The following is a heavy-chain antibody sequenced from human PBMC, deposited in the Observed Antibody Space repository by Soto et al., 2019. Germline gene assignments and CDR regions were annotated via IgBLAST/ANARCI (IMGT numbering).Heavy chain of an antibody. J-gene: IGHJ1*01. CDR1: GFTFSDHY. D-gene: IGHD4-17*01. CDR2: IRNRANSYST. Sequence: EVQLVESGGGLVQPGGSLRLSCAASGFTFSDHYMDWVRQAPGKGLEWVGRIRNRANSYSTEYAASVKGRFTISRDGSKNSLYLQMNSLKTEDTDVYYCATTYGDFRDFQNWGQGTLVIVSS. V-gene: IGHV3-72*01. CDR3: ATTYGDFRDFQN.